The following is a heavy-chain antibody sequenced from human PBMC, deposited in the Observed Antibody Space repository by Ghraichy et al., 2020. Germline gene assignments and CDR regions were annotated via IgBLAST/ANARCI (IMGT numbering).Heavy chain of an antibody. CDR3: ARAPYDDDGFYDDGFDI. V-gene: IGHV4-30-2*01. CDR2: IYHSGTT. CDR1: NGSINSGSFS. Sequence: SETLSLTCAVSNGSINSGSFSWSWIRQPPGKGLEWIGYIYHSGTTYYNPSFKSRVTVSLDDSKNQFSLRLNSVTAADTAVYYCARAPYDDDGFYDDGFDIWGQGTMFTVSS. D-gene: IGHD3-22*01. J-gene: IGHJ3*02.